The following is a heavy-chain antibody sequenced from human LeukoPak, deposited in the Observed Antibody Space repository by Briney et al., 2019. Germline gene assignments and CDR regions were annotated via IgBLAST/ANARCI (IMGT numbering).Heavy chain of an antibody. V-gene: IGHV1-18*01. D-gene: IGHD3-22*01. CDR2: ISGYNGNT. J-gene: IGHJ4*02. CDR3: ARDWGYYDTSGYTV. Sequence: ASVKDSCKASGYTFPSYGISWVRPAPGQGLDWMGWISGYNGNTNYAQKLQSRVTMTTDTSTSTAYMELRSLRSDDTAVYYCARDWGYYDTSGYTVWGQGTLVTVSS. CDR1: GYTFPSYG.